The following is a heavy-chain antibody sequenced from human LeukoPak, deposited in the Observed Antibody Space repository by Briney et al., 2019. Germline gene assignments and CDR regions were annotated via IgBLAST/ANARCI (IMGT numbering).Heavy chain of an antibody. CDR1: GFTFGSYW. V-gene: IGHV3-7*03. CDR2: INEDGREK. J-gene: IGHJ3*02. Sequence: GSLRLSCAGSGFTFGSYWMAWVRQAPGKGLEWVAKINEDGREKHYVDSVKGRFTVSRDNAKNSLCLLMDSLRSEDTAVYYCATVSTGIVVDDAFDIWGQGTMVTVSS. D-gene: IGHD3-22*01. CDR3: ATVSTGIVVDDAFDI.